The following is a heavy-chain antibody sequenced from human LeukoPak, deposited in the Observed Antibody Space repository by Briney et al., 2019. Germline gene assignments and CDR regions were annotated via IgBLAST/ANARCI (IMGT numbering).Heavy chain of an antibody. CDR3: ARAPNFDY. Sequence: GGSLRLSCAASGFTFSSYAMHWVRQAPGKGLEWVAVISYDGSNKYYADSVKGRFTISRDNSKNTLYLQMNSLRAEDTAVYYCARAPNFDYWGQGTLVTVSS. J-gene: IGHJ4*02. CDR2: ISYDGSNK. CDR1: GFTFSSYA. V-gene: IGHV3-30*04.